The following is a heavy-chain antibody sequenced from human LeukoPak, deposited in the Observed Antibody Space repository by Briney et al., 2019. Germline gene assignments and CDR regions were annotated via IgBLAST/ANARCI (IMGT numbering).Heavy chain of an antibody. CDR3: ASGLLWGYFDY. Sequence: PSETLSLTCTVSGGSISSYYWSWIRQPPGKGLEWIGYIYYSGSTNYNPSLKSRVTISVDTSKNQSSLKLSSVTAADTAVYYCASGLLWGYFDYWGQGTLVTVSS. D-gene: IGHD3-10*01. V-gene: IGHV4-59*01. CDR2: IYYSGST. J-gene: IGHJ4*02. CDR1: GGSISSYY.